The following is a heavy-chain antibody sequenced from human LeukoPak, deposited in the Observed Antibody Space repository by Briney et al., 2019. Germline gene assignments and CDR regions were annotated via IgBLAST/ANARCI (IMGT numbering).Heavy chain of an antibody. CDR3: ARVVVAATLYYFDY. Sequence: GRSLRLSCAASGFTFSSYAMHWVRQAPGKGLEWVEVISYDGSNKYYADSVKGRFTISRDNSKNTLYLQMNSLRAEDTAVYYCARVVVAATLYYFDYWGQGTLVTVSS. D-gene: IGHD2-15*01. V-gene: IGHV3-30-3*01. CDR2: ISYDGSNK. CDR1: GFTFSSYA. J-gene: IGHJ4*02.